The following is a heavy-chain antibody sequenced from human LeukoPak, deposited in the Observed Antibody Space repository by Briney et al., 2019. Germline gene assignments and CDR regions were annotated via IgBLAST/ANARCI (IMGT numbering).Heavy chain of an antibody. CDR1: GFTFSSYG. J-gene: IGHJ4*02. D-gene: IGHD3-22*01. V-gene: IGHV3-30*18. CDR3: AKDASGYYSEYYFDY. Sequence: GGSLRLSCAASGFTFSSYGIHWVRQAPGKELEWVAVISYDGSNKYYADSVKGRFTISRDNSKNTLYLQMNSLRAEDTAVYYCAKDASGYYSEYYFDYWGQGTLVTVSS. CDR2: ISYDGSNK.